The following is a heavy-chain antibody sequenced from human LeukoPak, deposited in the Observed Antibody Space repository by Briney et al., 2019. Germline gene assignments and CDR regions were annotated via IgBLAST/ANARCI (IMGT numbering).Heavy chain of an antibody. Sequence: PGGSLRLSCAASGFTVSSNYMSWVRQAPGKGLAWVSVIYTGGSTYYADSVKGRFTISRGNSKNTLDLQMTSLRAEDTAVYYCARVRPPPIIYVWGKVTTVTVSS. CDR1: GFTVSSNY. CDR2: IYTGGST. CDR3: ARVRPPPIIYV. J-gene: IGHJ6*04. D-gene: IGHD2-21*01. V-gene: IGHV3-53*01.